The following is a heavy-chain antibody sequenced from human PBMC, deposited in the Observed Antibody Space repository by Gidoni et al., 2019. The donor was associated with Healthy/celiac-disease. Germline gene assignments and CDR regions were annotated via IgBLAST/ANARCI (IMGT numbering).Heavy chain of an antibody. D-gene: IGHD2-15*01. CDR1: GCSISSSSYY. J-gene: IGHJ4*02. Sequence: QLQLQESGPGLVKPSETPSLTCTVSGCSISSSSYYWGWIRQPPGKGLEWLGSIYYSGRNYDNPSLKSGVTISVDTSKNQFSLKLSSVTAAYTAVYYWAGSGSGGSIDYWGQGTLVTVAS. V-gene: IGHV4-39*05. CDR3: AGSGSGGSIDY. CDR2: IYYSGRN.